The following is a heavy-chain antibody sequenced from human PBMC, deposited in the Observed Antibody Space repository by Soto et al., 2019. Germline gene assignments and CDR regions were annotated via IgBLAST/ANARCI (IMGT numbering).Heavy chain of an antibody. CDR2: IWYDGSNK. V-gene: IGHV3-33*01. J-gene: IGHJ6*02. Sequence: GGSLRLSCAASGFTFSSYGMHWVRQAPGKGLEWVAVIWYDGSNKYYADSVKGRFTISRDNSKNTLYLQMNSLRAEDTAVYYCARDLSYSSYYYYGMDVWGQGTTVTVSS. CDR1: GFTFSSYG. D-gene: IGHD6-13*01. CDR3: ARDLSYSSYYYYGMDV.